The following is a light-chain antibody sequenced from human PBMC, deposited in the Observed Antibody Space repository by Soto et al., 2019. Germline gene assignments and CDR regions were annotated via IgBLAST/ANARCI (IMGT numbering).Light chain of an antibody. J-gene: IGKJ1*01. V-gene: IGKV1-5*01. Sequence: DIQMTQSPSTLSASIGDRVTITCRASQNVLSWLAWYQHKPGRAPKLLIFDVSNLFSGVPSRFSGSGSRTEFTLTIRNLQPDDFATYYCQQYNGYSRTFGQGTKVDIK. CDR3: QQYNGYSRT. CDR1: QNVLSW. CDR2: DVS.